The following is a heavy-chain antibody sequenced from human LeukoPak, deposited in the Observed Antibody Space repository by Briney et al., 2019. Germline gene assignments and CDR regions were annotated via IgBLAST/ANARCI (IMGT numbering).Heavy chain of an antibody. J-gene: IGHJ4*02. V-gene: IGHV3-30*02. Sequence: GRSLRLSCAASGFTLSNYGMHWVRRAPSKGLEWVAFTRNDESNKYYADSVPDRFDIPRHNSKNTLYLQMNSLGAYDRAVYYCSSRYTYGGGYWGQGTLVTVSS. CDR2: TRNDESNK. D-gene: IGHD5-18*01. CDR3: SSRYTYGGGY. CDR1: GFTLSNYG.